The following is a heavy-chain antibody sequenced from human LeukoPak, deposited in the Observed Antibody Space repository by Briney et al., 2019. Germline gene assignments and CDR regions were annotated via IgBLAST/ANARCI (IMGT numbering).Heavy chain of an antibody. V-gene: IGHV4-30-4*01. J-gene: IGHJ6*02. CDR1: GGSISSGDYY. CDR2: IYYSGST. Sequence: PSETLSLTCTVSGGSISSGDYYWSWIRQPPGKGLDWIGYIYYSGSTYYNPSLKRRVTISVDTSKNQFSLKLSSVTAADTAVYYCARDLVGYYYYGMDVWGQGTTVTVSS. CDR3: ARDLVGYYYYGMDV. D-gene: IGHD3-9*01.